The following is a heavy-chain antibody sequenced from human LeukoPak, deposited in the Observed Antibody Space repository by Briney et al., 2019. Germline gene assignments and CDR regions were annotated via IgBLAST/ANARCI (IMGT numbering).Heavy chain of an antibody. V-gene: IGHV4-34*01. J-gene: IGHJ6*04. Sequence: SETLSLTCAVYGGSFSGYHWSWIRQPPGKGLEWIGESNHSGSTNYNPSLKSRVTISVDTSKNQFSLKLSSVTAADTAVYYCARAPARPYHYYYYGMDVWGKGTTVTVSS. CDR3: ARAPARPYHYYYYGMDV. CDR1: GGSFSGYH. CDR2: SNHSGST.